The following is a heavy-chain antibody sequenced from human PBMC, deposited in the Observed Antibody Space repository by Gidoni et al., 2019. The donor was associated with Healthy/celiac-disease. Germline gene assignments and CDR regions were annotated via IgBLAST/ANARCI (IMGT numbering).Heavy chain of an antibody. CDR3: ARAPPTFKLGIRGFDY. J-gene: IGHJ4*02. CDR1: GFTFSSYS. D-gene: IGHD7-27*01. V-gene: IGHV3-48*01. Sequence: EVQLVESGGGLVQPGGSLRLSCAASGFTFSSYSMNWVRQAPGKGLEWVSYISSISSTIYYAYSVKGRFTISRDNAKNSLYLQMNSLRAEDTAVYYCARAPPTFKLGIRGFDYWGQGTLVTVSS. CDR2: ISSISSTI.